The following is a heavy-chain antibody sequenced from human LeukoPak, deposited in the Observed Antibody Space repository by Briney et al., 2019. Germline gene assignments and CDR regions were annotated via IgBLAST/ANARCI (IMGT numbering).Heavy chain of an antibody. CDR2: ITDDASTI. J-gene: IGHJ4*02. CDR3: VARGGWARFDY. D-gene: IGHD6-19*01. CDR1: GFTFSTYS. V-gene: IGHV3-48*04. Sequence: PGGSLRLSCAASGFTFSTYSMNWVRQAPGKGLEWTSYITDDASTIYYADSVQGRFTISRDNAENSLFLQMTSLRVEDTAVYYCVARGGWARFDYWGQGALVTVSA.